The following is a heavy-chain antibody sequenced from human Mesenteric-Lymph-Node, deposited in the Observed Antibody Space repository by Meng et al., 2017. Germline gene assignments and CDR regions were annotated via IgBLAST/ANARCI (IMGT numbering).Heavy chain of an antibody. CDR1: GFTFSSYA. Sequence: GESLKISCAASGFTFSSYAMHWVRQAPGKGLEWVAVISYDGSNKYYADSVKGRFTISRDNSKNTLYLQMNSLRAEDTAVYYCAREVRRFYGGNTRGGRWDYWGQGTLVTVSS. J-gene: IGHJ4*02. V-gene: IGHV3-30*01. D-gene: IGHD4-23*01. CDR2: ISYDGSNK. CDR3: AREVRRFYGGNTRGGRWDY.